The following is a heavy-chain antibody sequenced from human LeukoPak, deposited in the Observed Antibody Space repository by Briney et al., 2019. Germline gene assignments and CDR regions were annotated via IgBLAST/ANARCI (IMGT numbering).Heavy chain of an antibody. V-gene: IGHV3-23*01. CDR1: GFTFNTYA. D-gene: IGHD3-10*01. Sequence: GGSLRLSCAASGFTFNTYAMSWVRQAPGKGLEWVSAISGGGDSTYYADSVKGRFTTSRDNSYSTLFLQMNSLRAEDTAVYYCAKDTSYYPAPFDYWGQGTLVTVSS. CDR3: AKDTSYYPAPFDY. CDR2: ISGGGDST. J-gene: IGHJ4*02.